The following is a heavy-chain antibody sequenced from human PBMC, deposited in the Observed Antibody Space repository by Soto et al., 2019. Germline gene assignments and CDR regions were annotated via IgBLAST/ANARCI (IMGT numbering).Heavy chain of an antibody. CDR2: INWNGGST. CDR1: GFTFEDYG. J-gene: IGHJ4*02. V-gene: IGHV3-20*04. CDR3: AREDSGGYFQLEF. D-gene: IGHD3-22*01. Sequence: GGSLRLSCAASGFTFEDYGMIWVRQAPGKGLEWVSGINWNGGSTGYADSVKGRFTISRDNAKNSLYLQMSSLRAEDTALYYCAREDSGGYFQLEFWGQGTLVTVSS.